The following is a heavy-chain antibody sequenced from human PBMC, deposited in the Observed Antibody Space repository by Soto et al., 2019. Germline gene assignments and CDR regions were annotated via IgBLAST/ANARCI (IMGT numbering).Heavy chain of an antibody. CDR3: ARDLRDIVLVPAAMRYYGMDV. Sequence: ASVKVSCAASGGTFSSYASSWVRQAPRQGLEWMGGIIPIFGTANYAQKFQGRVTITADESTSTAYMELSSLRSEDTAVYYCARDLRDIVLVPAAMRYYGMDVWGQGTTVTVSS. CDR2: IIPIFGTA. J-gene: IGHJ6*02. D-gene: IGHD2-2*01. V-gene: IGHV1-69*13. CDR1: GGTFSSYA.